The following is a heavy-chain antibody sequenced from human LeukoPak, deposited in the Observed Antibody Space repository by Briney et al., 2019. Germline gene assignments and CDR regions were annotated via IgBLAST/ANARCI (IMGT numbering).Heavy chain of an antibody. Sequence: GGSLRLSCEVSGFIAGYNYMSWVRQAPGKGLEWVSVIYRGDTYYADSVKGRFTISRADSKNTVFLQMNNLRVEDTAEYFCASYYCSSGSCYFDHWGQGTLVTVSS. CDR1: GFIAGYNY. J-gene: IGHJ4*02. V-gene: IGHV3-53*01. CDR3: ASYYCSSGSCYFDH. CDR2: IYRGDT. D-gene: IGHD2-15*01.